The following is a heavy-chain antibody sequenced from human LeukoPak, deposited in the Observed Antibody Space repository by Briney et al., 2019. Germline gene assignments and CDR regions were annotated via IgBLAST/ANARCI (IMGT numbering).Heavy chain of an antibody. CDR2: IGAYNGNT. D-gene: IGHD3-10*01. Sequence: ASVKVSCKASGYTFTSYGISWVRQAPGQGLEWMGWIGAYNGNTNYAQKLQGRVTMTTDTSTSTAYMELRSLRSDDTAVYYCARPQYYYGSGSYGGGYYFDYWGQGTLVTVSS. J-gene: IGHJ4*02. V-gene: IGHV1-18*04. CDR3: ARPQYYYGSGSYGGGYYFDY. CDR1: GYTFTSYG.